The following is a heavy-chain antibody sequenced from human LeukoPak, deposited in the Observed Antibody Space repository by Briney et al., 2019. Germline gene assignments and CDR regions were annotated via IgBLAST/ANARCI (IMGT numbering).Heavy chain of an antibody. CDR1: GFTFSSYS. Sequence: GGSLRLSCAASGFTFSSYSMNWVRQAPGKGLEWVSSISSSSSYIYYADSVKGRFTISRDNAKNSLYLQMNSLRAEDTAVYYCARSRYCSSTSCPDAFDTWGQGTMVTVSS. D-gene: IGHD2-2*01. J-gene: IGHJ3*02. CDR2: ISSSSSYI. V-gene: IGHV3-21*01. CDR3: ARSRYCSSTSCPDAFDT.